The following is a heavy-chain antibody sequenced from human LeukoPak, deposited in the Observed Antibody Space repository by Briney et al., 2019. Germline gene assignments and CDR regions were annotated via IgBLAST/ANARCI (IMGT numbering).Heavy chain of an antibody. D-gene: IGHD5-24*01. CDR2: ISGSGGST. CDR3: AKGGGYNRDYYFDY. Sequence: GGSLRLSCAVSGFTFSSYAMSWVRQAPGKGLEWVSAISGSGGSTYYADSVKGRFTISRDNSRDTLYLQMNSLRAEDTALYYCAKGGGYNRDYYFDYWGQGTLVTVSS. J-gene: IGHJ4*02. V-gene: IGHV3-23*01. CDR1: GFTFSSYA.